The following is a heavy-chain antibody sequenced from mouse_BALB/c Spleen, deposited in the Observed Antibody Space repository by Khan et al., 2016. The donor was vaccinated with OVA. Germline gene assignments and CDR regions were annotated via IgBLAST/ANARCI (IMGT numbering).Heavy chain of an antibody. D-gene: IGHD1-1*01. J-gene: IGHJ2*01. CDR1: GYSITSDYA. CDR3: ARVYGGDFSY. V-gene: IGHV3-2*02. CDR2: ISYSGNT. Sequence: VQLQESGPGLVKPSQSLSLTCTVTGYSITSDYAWNWIRHFPGNKLEWIGFISYSGNTNYNPSLKSRSSITLDTSKNKFFLHLISVTTEDTATYYCARVYGGDFSYWGQGTTLTVSS.